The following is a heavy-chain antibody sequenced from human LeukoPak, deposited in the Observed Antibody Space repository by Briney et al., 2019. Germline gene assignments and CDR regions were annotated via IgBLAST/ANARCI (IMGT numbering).Heavy chain of an antibody. CDR2: IKQDGSEK. CDR1: GFTFSSYW. D-gene: IGHD3-10*01. J-gene: IGHJ4*02. V-gene: IGHV3-7*01. CDR3: ARDRRNYYYGSGSYYGY. Sequence: GGSLRLSCAASGFTFSSYWMSWVRQAPGKGLEWVANIKQDGSEKYYVDSVKGRFTISRDNAKNSLYLQMNSLRAEDTAVYYCARDRRNYYYGSGSYYGYWGQGTLVTVSS.